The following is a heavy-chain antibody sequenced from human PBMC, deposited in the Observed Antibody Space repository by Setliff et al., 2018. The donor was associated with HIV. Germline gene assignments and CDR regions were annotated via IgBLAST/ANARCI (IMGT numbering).Heavy chain of an antibody. D-gene: IGHD3-22*01. J-gene: IGHJ4*02. CDR1: GYTFTGYS. CDR2: MNPNSGHT. CDR3: ARTNKYYYDSSGSGDFGY. V-gene: IGHV1-2*07. Sequence: ASVKVSCKASGYTFTGYSLHWVRQAPGQGLEWMGWMNPNSGHTGYAHKFQGRVTMTRDTSTSTVYMELSSLRSEDTAVYYCARTNKYYYDSSGSGDFGYWGQGTLVTVSS.